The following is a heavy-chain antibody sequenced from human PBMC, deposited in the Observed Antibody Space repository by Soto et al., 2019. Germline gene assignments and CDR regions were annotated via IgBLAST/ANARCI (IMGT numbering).Heavy chain of an antibody. J-gene: IGHJ6*03. CDR2: IYYSGST. D-gene: IGHD1-1*01. Sequence: SETLSLTCTVSGGSISSGGYYWSWIRQHPGKGLEWIGYIYYSGSTYYNPSLKSRVTISVDTSKNQFSLKLSSVTAADTAVYYCARVGTAGYYYYYMDVWGKGTTVT. CDR1: GGSISSGGYY. V-gene: IGHV4-31*03. CDR3: ARVGTAGYYYYYMDV.